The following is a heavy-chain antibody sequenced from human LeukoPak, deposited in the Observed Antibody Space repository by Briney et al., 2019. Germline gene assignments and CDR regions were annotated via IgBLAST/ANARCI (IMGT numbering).Heavy chain of an antibody. J-gene: IGHJ6*02. V-gene: IGHV3-74*01. D-gene: IGHD3-22*01. CDR3: ARGITMIVVAPRYGMDV. Sequence: GGSLRLSCAASGFTFSSYWMHWVRQAPGKGLVWVSRINSDGSSTSYADSVKGRFTISRDNAKNTLYLQMNSLRAEDTAVYYCARGITMIVVAPRYGMDVWGQGTTVTVSS. CDR1: GFTFSSYW. CDR2: INSDGSST.